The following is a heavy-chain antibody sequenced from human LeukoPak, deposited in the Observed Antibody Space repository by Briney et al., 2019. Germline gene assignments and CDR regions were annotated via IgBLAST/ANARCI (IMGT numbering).Heavy chain of an antibody. CDR1: GFTFSSYW. J-gene: IGHJ4*02. V-gene: IGHV3-7*01. D-gene: IGHD3-3*01. CDR2: IKQDGSGK. CDR3: ARVHTIFGVVPDY. Sequence: PGGSLRLSCAASGFTFSSYWMSWVRQAPGKGLEWVANIKQDGSGKYYVDSVKGRFTISRDNAKNSLYLQMNSLRAEDTAVYYCARVHTIFGVVPDYWGQGTLVTVSS.